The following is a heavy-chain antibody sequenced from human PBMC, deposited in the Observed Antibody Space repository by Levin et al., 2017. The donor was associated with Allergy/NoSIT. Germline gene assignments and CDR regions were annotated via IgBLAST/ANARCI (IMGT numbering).Heavy chain of an antibody. CDR3: ARGLIAAVVFDY. CDR1: GITFRDYY. D-gene: IGHD6-13*01. Sequence: GGSLRLSCAASGITFRDYYMSWIRQAPGKGLEWISYIRSSSGNTEYAESVKGRFTISRDIARNSLYLQMNSLRAEDTAVYYCARGLIAAVVFDYWGQGTLVTVSS. CDR2: IRSSSGNT. J-gene: IGHJ4*02. V-gene: IGHV3-11*05.